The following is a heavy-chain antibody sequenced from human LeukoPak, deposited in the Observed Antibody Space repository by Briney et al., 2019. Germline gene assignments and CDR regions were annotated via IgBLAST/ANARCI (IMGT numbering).Heavy chain of an antibody. CDR2: IIPIFGTA. Sequence: ASVKVSCKASGYTFTSYGISWVRQAPGQGLEWMGGIIPIFGTANYAQKFQGRVTITADESTSTAYMELSSLRSEDTAVYYCARGAMLGYCSGGSCYTFDYWGQGTLVTVSS. J-gene: IGHJ4*02. CDR3: ARGAMLGYCSGGSCYTFDY. CDR1: GYTFTSYG. V-gene: IGHV1-69*13. D-gene: IGHD2-15*01.